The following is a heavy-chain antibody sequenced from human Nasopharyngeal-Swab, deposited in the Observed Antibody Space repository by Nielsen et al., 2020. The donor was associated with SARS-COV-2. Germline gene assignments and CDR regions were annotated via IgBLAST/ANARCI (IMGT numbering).Heavy chain of an antibody. CDR3: ARDRGSSWPYYHYYGMDV. D-gene: IGHD6-13*01. Sequence: WIRQSPSRGLEWLGRTYYRSKWYNDYAVSVKSRITINPDTSKNQFSLQLNSVTPEDTAVYYCARDRGSSWPYYHYYGMDVWGQGTTVTVSS. J-gene: IGHJ6*02. V-gene: IGHV6-1*01. CDR2: TYYRSKWYN.